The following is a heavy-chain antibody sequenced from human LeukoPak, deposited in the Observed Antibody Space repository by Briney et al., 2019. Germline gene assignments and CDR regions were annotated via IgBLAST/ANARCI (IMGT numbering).Heavy chain of an antibody. V-gene: IGHV4-39*07. CDR3: ARVGGDPYYYYYYYMDV. J-gene: IGHJ6*03. CDR1: GGSISSSSYY. D-gene: IGHD4-17*01. Sequence: PSETLSLTCTVSGGSISSSSYYWGWIRQPPGKGLEWIGSIYYSGSTYYNPSLKSRVTISVDTSKNQFSLKLSSVTAADTAVYYCARVGGDPYYYYYYYMDVWGKGTTVTVSS. CDR2: IYYSGST.